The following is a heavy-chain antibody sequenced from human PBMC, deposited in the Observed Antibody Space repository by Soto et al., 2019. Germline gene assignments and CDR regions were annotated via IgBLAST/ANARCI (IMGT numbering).Heavy chain of an antibody. J-gene: IGHJ4*02. CDR2: IKQDGHEQ. D-gene: IGHD4-17*01. Sequence: EVQLVVSGGGLVQPGGSLRLSCAVSGFTFSSFWMSWVRQAPGKGLEWVANIKQDGHEQNYVDSVKGRFTIARDNAKSSLYLQMNSLRAEATAEYYCAKRPNGDYGDYFDYWGQGTLVTVSS. CDR3: AKRPNGDYGDYFDY. V-gene: IGHV3-7*01. CDR1: GFTFSSFW.